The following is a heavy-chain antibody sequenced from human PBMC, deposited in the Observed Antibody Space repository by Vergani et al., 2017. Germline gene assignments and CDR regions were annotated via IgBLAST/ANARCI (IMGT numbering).Heavy chain of an antibody. CDR2: IYYSGST. Sequence: QVQLQGSGPGLVKPSETLSLTCTVSGGSVSSGSYYWSWIRQPAGKGLEWIGYIYYSGSTNYNPSLKSRVTISVDTSKNQFSLKLSSVTAADTAVYYCARTLRARGFVDYWGQGTLVTVSS. D-gene: IGHD1-26*01. J-gene: IGHJ4*02. CDR3: ARTLRARGFVDY. V-gene: IGHV4-61*10. CDR1: GGSVSSGSYY.